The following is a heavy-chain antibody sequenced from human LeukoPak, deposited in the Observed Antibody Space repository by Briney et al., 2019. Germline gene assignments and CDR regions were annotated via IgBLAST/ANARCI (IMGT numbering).Heavy chain of an antibody. V-gene: IGHV1-69*13. Sequence: ASVKVSCKASGYTFTSYGISWVRQAPGQGLEWMGGIIPIFGTANYAQKFQGRVTITADESTSTAYMELSSLRSEDTAVYYCARSRFSIAARLMEPGARWFDPWGQGTLVTVSP. D-gene: IGHD6-6*01. CDR2: IIPIFGTA. CDR3: ARSRFSIAARLMEPGARWFDP. J-gene: IGHJ5*02. CDR1: GYTFTSYG.